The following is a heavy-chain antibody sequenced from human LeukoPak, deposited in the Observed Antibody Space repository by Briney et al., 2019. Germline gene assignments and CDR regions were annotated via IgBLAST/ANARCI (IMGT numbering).Heavy chain of an antibody. CDR3: AKGVVVVAATPGYYYYYMDV. J-gene: IGHJ6*03. CDR1: GFTFSSYS. Sequence: GGSLRLSCAASGFTFSSYSMNWVRQAPGKGMEWVSSISSSSRYIYYADSVKGRFTISRDNAKNSLYLQMNSLRAEDTAVYYCAKGVVVVAATPGYYYYYMDVWGKGTTVTVSS. V-gene: IGHV3-21*01. D-gene: IGHD2-15*01. CDR2: ISSSSRYI.